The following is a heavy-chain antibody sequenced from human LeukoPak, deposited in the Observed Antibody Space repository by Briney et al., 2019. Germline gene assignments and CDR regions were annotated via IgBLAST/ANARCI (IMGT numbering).Heavy chain of an antibody. V-gene: IGHV4-61*01. CDR3: ARDPQYSSSSDAFDI. D-gene: IGHD6-13*01. CDR1: GGSVSSGSYY. J-gene: IGHJ3*02. CDR2: IYYSGST. Sequence: SETLSLTCTVSGGSVSSGSYYWSWIRQPPGKALEWIGYIYYSGSTNYNPSLMSRVTIPVDTSKNQFSLKLSSVTAADTAVYFCARDPQYSSSSDAFDIWGQGAMVTVSS.